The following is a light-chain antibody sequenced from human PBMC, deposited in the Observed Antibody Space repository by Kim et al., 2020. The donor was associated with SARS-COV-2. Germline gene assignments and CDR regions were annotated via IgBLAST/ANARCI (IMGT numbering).Light chain of an antibody. CDR1: KLGVKC. CDR2: QDS. Sequence: VAPEQAARIPGRAEKLGVKCAGWYKQRPSQSPVLVIYQDSKRPSVIPERFSGSNSGNTATLTIGGTQAMDEADYYCQAWDSSTWVFGGGTQLTVL. J-gene: IGLJ3*02. CDR3: QAWDSSTWV. V-gene: IGLV3-1*01.